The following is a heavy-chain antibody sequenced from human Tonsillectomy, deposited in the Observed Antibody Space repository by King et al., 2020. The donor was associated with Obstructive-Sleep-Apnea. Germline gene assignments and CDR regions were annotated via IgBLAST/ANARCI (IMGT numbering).Heavy chain of an antibody. CDR1: GYTFTGYY. CDR3: ARGRGYCSGGSCYRLDFFDY. D-gene: IGHD2-15*01. Sequence: VQLVESGAEVKKPGASVKVSCKASGYTFTGYYMHWVRQAPGQGLEWMGWINPNSGGTNYAQKFQGWVTMTRETSISTADMELSRLGSDETAVDYCARGRGYCSGGSCYRLDFFDYWGQGTLVTVSS. V-gene: IGHV1-2*04. CDR2: INPNSGGT. J-gene: IGHJ4*02.